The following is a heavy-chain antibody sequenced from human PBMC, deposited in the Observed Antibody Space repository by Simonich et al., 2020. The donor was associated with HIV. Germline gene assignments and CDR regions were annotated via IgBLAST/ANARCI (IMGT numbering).Heavy chain of an antibody. CDR2: LSRDESLT. CDR1: GFTFSRYW. V-gene: IGHV3-74*01. J-gene: IGHJ5*02. CDR3: ARASGFDP. Sequence: EVQLVESGGALVQPWGSLRLSCVASGFTFSRYWMHWVRQAPGKGLVWVSRLSRDESLTSYADSVMGRFTISRDNAKNPLYLQMNSLRAEDTGVYDCARASGFDPWGQGTLVTVSS.